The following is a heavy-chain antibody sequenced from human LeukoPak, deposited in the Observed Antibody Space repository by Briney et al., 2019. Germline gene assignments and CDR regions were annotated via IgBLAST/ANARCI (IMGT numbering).Heavy chain of an antibody. J-gene: IGHJ4*02. CDR1: GYTFTSYA. Sequence: ASVKVSCKASGYTFTSYAISWVRQAPGQGLEWMGRIIPILGIANYAQKFQGRVTITADKSTSTAYMELRSLRSDDTAVYYCARPQNTLTYYDYVWGSSPRRLELHYWGQGTLVTVSS. CDR3: ARPQNTLTYYDYVWGSSPRRLELHY. D-gene: IGHD3-16*01. V-gene: IGHV1-69*04. CDR2: IIPILGIA.